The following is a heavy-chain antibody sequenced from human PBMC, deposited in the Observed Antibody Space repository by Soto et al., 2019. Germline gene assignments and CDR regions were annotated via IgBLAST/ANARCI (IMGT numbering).Heavy chain of an antibody. Sequence: GEPLEISCEGSGYSLATHWINCVRQMPGKGLEWMGRMDPRQSYYNHNPYIQGHVNISADKSTSKPYLQGNSLEASDTAIYSCAVFRCSWFGDGRLDSWGPGTLVTVSS. V-gene: IGHV5-10-1*01. CDR2: MDPRQSYY. D-gene: IGHD6-13*01. CDR3: AVFRCSWFGDGRLDS. CDR1: GYSLATHW. J-gene: IGHJ4*02.